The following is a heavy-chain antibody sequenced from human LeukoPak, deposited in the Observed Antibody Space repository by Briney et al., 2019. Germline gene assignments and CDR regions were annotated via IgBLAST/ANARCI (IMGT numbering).Heavy chain of an antibody. CDR1: GFTFSSYSYA. J-gene: IGHJ4*02. D-gene: IGHD2-8*01. CDR2: ISYDGNNR. Sequence: GGSLRLSCAASGFTFSSYSYAMHWVRQAPGKGLEWVAVISYDGNNRHYADSVRGRFSISRDNSKSTLFLEMSSLRVDDTAVYYCARTLAMTNYYFDYWGQGTLVTVSS. V-gene: IGHV3-30-3*01. CDR3: ARTLAMTNYYFDY.